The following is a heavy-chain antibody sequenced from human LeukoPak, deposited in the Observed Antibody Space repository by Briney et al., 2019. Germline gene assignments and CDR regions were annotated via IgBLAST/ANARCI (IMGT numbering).Heavy chain of an antibody. V-gene: IGHV4-59*12. CDR3: ARGGSGWPYYFDY. J-gene: IGHJ4*02. Sequence: SETLSLTCTVSGGSISSYHWSWIRQPPGKGLEWIGYIYYSGSTNYNPSPKSRVTISVDTSKNQFSLKLSSVTAADTAVYYCARGGSGWPYYFDYWGQGTLVTVSS. D-gene: IGHD6-19*01. CDR1: GGSISSYH. CDR2: IYYSGST.